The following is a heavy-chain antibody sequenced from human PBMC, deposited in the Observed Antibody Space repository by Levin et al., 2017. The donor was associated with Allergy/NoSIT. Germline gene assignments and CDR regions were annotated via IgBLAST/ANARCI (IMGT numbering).Heavy chain of an antibody. CDR1: GFTINSYA. D-gene: IGHD3-22*01. V-gene: IGHV3-30-3*01. Sequence: GGSLRLSCEASGFTINSYAMHWVRQAPGKGLEWVTVISYDGSNKYYADTVKGRFTISRDNSKNTVYLQMDSLRAEDTAVYYCARDRGYYDSSGHYFRSWGQGSLVSVPS. CDR2: ISYDGSNK. J-gene: IGHJ5*02. CDR3: ARDRGYYDSSGHYFRS.